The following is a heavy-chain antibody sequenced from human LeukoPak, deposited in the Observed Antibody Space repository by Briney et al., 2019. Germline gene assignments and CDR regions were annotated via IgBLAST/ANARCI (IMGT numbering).Heavy chain of an antibody. CDR2: ISGSAATT. CDR3: AREGESYPDLDY. V-gene: IGHV3-23*01. D-gene: IGHD3-10*01. Sequence: GGSLRLSCAASGFTFSTYGMTWVRQAPGKGLEWVSAISGSAATTFYADSVKGRFTISRDNSKNTLYLQMNSLRAEDTAVYYCAREGESYPDLDYWGQGTLVTVSS. CDR1: GFTFSTYG. J-gene: IGHJ4*02.